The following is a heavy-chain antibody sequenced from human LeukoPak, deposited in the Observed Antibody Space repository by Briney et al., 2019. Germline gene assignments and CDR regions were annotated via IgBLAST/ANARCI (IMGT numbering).Heavy chain of an antibody. D-gene: IGHD2-15*01. V-gene: IGHV1-2*02. Sequence: ASVKVSCKASGGTFSSYAIRWVRQAPGQGLEWMGWINPNIGGTNYAQKLQGRVTTTRDTSINTAYMELNRLRSDDTAVYYCARAIVDVGFDFWGQGTLVTVSS. CDR1: GGTFSSYA. J-gene: IGHJ4*02. CDR2: INPNIGGT. CDR3: ARAIVDVGFDF.